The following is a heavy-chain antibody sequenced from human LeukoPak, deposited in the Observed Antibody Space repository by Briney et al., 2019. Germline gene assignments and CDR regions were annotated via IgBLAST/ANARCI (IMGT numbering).Heavy chain of an antibody. J-gene: IGHJ4*02. CDR2: IYPGDSDT. V-gene: IGHV5-51*01. CDR3: ASAYYDFWSGYDY. CDR1: GYSLTSYW. Sequence: GESLKISCKGSGYSLTSYWIGWVRQMPGKGLEWMGIIYPGDSDTRYSPSFQGQVTISADKSISTAYLQWSSLKASDTAMYYCASAYYDFWSGYDYWGQGTLVTVSS. D-gene: IGHD3-3*01.